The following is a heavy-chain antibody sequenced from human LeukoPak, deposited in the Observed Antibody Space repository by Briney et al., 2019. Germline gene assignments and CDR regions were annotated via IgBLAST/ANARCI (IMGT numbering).Heavy chain of an antibody. CDR2: ISGSGGST. V-gene: IGHV3-23*01. D-gene: IGHD2-2*01. Sequence: GGSLRLSCAASGFTFSSYAMSWVRQAPGKGLEWVSAISGSGGSTYYADSVKGRFTISRDNSKNTLYLQMNSLRAEDTAVYYCAKDAPVNIVVLPAANSWGQGTLVTVSS. CDR1: GFTFSSYA. CDR3: AKDAPVNIVVLPAANS. J-gene: IGHJ4*02.